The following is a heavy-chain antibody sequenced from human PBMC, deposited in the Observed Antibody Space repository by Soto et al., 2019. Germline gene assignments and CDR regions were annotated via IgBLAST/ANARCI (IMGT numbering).Heavy chain of an antibody. CDR1: GGSFIGYF. V-gene: IGHV4-34*01. CDR2: INDSGST. J-gene: IGHJ4*02. D-gene: IGHD3-16*01. CDR3: QGGDF. Sequence: PAETLSLTCAVSGGSFIGYFWIWIRQSPDRGLEWIGEINDSGSTYYNPSFKSRLTISVDTSKSQISLTLTSVTAADSAVYYCQGGDFWGQGTRVTVSS.